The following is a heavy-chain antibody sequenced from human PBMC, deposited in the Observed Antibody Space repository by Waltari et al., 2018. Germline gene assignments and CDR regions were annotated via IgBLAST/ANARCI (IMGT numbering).Heavy chain of an antibody. CDR1: GFNFNFYG. CDR3: AKDAFGNTYLDH. D-gene: IGHD3-10*01. Sequence: VFLVESGGGVVQPGDSLRLSCVSSGFNFNFYGMHWVRQAPGKGLEWVAFTRFDGINKHYADSVKGRFTISRDNSKNTLYLDINSLRLDDTAIYYCAKDAFGNTYLDHWGQGTLVTVSS. CDR2: TRFDGINK. V-gene: IGHV3-30*02. J-gene: IGHJ4*02.